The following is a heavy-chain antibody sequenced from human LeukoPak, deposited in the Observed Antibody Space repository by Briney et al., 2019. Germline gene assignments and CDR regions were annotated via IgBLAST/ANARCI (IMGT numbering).Heavy chain of an antibody. J-gene: IGHJ5*01. V-gene: IGHV1-18*01. CDR1: TSR. Sequence: SVKVSCKATSRISWVRQAPGQGLEWMGWIGTYGGDTYYAQKFQGRITVTTDTSTSTVYMELRNLRSDDTAVYYCARDLWNFYDDSGYNRDFDSWGQGTLVTVSS. CDR2: IGTYGGDT. D-gene: IGHD3-22*01. CDR3: ARDLWNFYDDSGYNRDFDS.